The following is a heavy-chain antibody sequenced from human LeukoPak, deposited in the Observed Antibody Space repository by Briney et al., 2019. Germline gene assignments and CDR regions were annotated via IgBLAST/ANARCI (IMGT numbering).Heavy chain of an antibody. D-gene: IGHD3-10*01. J-gene: IGHJ4*02. CDR2: ISGTGVTT. V-gene: IGHV3-23*01. CDR1: GAIFSNHA. Sequence: PGGSLRLSCAASGAIFSNHAMSWVRQAPGKGLEWVSLISGTGVTTYYAAPVKGRFTIYRDNSKNTLYLQMNSLRAEDTALYYCASTSMVRGVITPFDYWGQGTLVTVSS. CDR3: ASTSMVRGVITPFDY.